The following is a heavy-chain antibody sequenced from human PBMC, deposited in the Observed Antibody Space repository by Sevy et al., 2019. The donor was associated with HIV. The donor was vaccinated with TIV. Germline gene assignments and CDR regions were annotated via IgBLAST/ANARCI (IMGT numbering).Heavy chain of an antibody. Sequence: GGSLRLSCPASGFTFSNAWMSWVRQAPGKGLEWVGRIKSKIDGATRDLAAPVKGRITISRDDSRNTLYLQMNSLKTEDTGVYYCATGLGKSDFDYWGQGTLVTVSS. J-gene: IGHJ4*02. CDR2: IKSKIDGATR. CDR3: ATGLGKSDFDY. V-gene: IGHV3-15*01. CDR1: GFTFSNAW. D-gene: IGHD3-9*01.